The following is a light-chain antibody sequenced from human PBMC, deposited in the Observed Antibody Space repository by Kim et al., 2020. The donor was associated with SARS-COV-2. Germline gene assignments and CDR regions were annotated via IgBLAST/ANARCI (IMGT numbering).Light chain of an antibody. V-gene: IGLV2-23*02. CDR3: CSYAGSRNV. CDR2: EVT. Sequence: PGQSITISCAGTRSEVGNYNLVSWYQQHPGKAPKLMIYEVTRRPSGVSNRFSGSKSGNTASLTISGLQAEDEADYYCCSYAGSRNVFGGGTQLTVL. J-gene: IGLJ7*01. CDR1: RSEVGNYNL.